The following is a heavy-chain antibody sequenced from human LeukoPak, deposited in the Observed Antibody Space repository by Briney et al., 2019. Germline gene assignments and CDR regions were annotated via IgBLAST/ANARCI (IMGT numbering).Heavy chain of an antibody. CDR1: GGTFSSYA. V-gene: IGHV1-69*01. CDR2: IIPIFGTA. D-gene: IGHD3-3*02. CDR3: AREGSERPHFWSGYHDAFDI. Sequence: ASVKVSCKASGGTFSSYAISWVRQAPGQGLEWMGGIIPIFGTANYAQKFQGRVTITADESTSTAYMELSSLRSEDTAVYYCAREGSERPHFWSGYHDAFDIRGQGTMVTVSS. J-gene: IGHJ3*02.